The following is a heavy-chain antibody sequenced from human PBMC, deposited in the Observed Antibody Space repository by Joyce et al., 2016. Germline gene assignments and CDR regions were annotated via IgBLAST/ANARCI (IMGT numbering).Heavy chain of an antibody. J-gene: IGHJ4*02. CDR1: GGPFRGFF. Sequence: QVQLQQWGAGLLKPSETLSLTFAVSGGPFRGFFWTWVRPPPGKGLEWIGDINNRGVTNYNPSLKTRVTFSVDTSKNQFSLKLTSLSAADTAVYYCARSQWLAPLMYWGQGTPVTVSS. D-gene: IGHD6-19*01. CDR3: ARSQWLAPLMY. CDR2: INNRGVT. V-gene: IGHV4-34*01.